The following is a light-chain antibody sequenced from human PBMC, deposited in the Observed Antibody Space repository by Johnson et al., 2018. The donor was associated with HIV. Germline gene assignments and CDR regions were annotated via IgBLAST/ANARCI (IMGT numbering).Light chain of an antibody. CDR3: GTWDSSLSAGV. J-gene: IGLJ1*01. CDR2: ENN. CDR1: SSNIGNNY. Sequence: QSVLTQPPSVSAAPGQKVTISCSGSSSNIGNNYVSWYQQFPGTAPKLLIYENNKRPSGIPDRFSGSKSGTSATLGITGLQTGDEADYYCGTWDSSLSAGVFGTGTNVTVL. V-gene: IGLV1-51*02.